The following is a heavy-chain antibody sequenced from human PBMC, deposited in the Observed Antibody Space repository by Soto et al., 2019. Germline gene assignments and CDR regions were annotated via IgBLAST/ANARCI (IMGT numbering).Heavy chain of an antibody. CDR3: ARGITMVRGVSFLDTAWGYYYYYMDV. CDR1: GFTFSSYW. CDR2: IKQDGSEK. D-gene: IGHD3-10*01. V-gene: IGHV3-7*01. J-gene: IGHJ6*03. Sequence: GSLRLSCAASGFTFSSYWMSWVRQAPGKGLEWVANIKQDGSEKYYVDSVKGRFTISRDNAKNSLYLQMNSLRAEDTAVYYCARGITMVRGVSFLDTAWGYYYYYMDVWGKGTTVTVSS.